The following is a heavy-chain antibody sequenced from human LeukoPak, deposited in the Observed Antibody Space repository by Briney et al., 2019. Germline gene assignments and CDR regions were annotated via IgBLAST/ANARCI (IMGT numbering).Heavy chain of an antibody. CDR3: AREVAYYYDSSGYYPRRVSAFDI. CDR2: IYTSGST. V-gene: IGHV4-4*07. J-gene: IGHJ3*02. CDR1: GGSISSYY. D-gene: IGHD3-22*01. Sequence: SETLSLTCTVSGGSISSYYWSWIRQPAGKGLEWIGRIYTSGSTNYNPSLKSRVIMSVDTTKNQFSLKLSSVTAADTAVYYCAREVAYYYDSSGYYPRRVSAFDIWGQGTMVTVSS.